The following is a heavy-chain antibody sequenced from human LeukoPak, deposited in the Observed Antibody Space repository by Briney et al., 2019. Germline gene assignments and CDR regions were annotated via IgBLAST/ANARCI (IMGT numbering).Heavy chain of an antibody. CDR2: ISYSANT. Sequence: SETLSFTCTVSGGSISSSTYYWGWIRQPPGKGLEWIGTISYSANTYYNPSLKSRVIISVDMSKNQFSLKLSSVTAADTAVYYCARDALLYGDLGFDYWGQGTLVTVSS. V-gene: IGHV4-39*07. CDR1: GGSISSSTYY. J-gene: IGHJ4*02. CDR3: ARDALLYGDLGFDY. D-gene: IGHD4-17*01.